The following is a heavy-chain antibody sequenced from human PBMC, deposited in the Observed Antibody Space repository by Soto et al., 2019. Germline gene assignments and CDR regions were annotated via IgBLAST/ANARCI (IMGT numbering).Heavy chain of an antibody. J-gene: IGHJ6*02. CDR3: ARVAIACPSSSCYNHYYYSLDV. CDR1: GGSISSDNFF. Sequence: KASETLSVTCTVSGGSISSDNFFWSWIRQPPGEGLEWIGYIYYRGSTYYNPSLESRLTLLVDTSKNQFSLKLRSVTAADTAVYYCARVAIACPSSSCYNHYYYSLDVWGQGTTVTVSS. D-gene: IGHD2-2*02. CDR2: IYYRGST. V-gene: IGHV4-30-4*01.